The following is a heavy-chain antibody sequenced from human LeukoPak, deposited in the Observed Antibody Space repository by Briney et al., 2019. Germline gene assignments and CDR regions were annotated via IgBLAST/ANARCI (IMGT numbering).Heavy chain of an antibody. CDR1: GFTFSDYA. J-gene: IGHJ4*02. D-gene: IGHD6-19*01. CDR3: ARDSSGPLY. CDR2: IGDSGTRT. Sequence: GGSLRLSCAASGFTFSDYAMSWVRQAPGKGLEWVSVIGDSGTRTYYADSVKGRFTISRDNSKNTLYLQMNSLSAEDTAVYYCARDSSGPLYWGQGTLVTVSS. V-gene: IGHV3-23*01.